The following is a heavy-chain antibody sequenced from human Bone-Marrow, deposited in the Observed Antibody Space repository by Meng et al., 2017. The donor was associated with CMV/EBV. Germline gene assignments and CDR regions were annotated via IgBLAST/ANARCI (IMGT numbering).Heavy chain of an antibody. J-gene: IGHJ5*02. CDR2: IYYSGST. CDR1: GGSISSSSYY. D-gene: IGHD6-6*01. V-gene: IGHV4-39*07. CDR3: ARGIAARPGWFDP. Sequence: QVQLQESGPGLVKPSETLSLTCTVSGGSISSSSYYWGWIRQPPGKGLEWIGSIYYSGSTYYNPSLKSRVTISVDTSKNQFSLKLSSVTAADTAVYYCARGIAARPGWFDPWGQGTLVTVSS.